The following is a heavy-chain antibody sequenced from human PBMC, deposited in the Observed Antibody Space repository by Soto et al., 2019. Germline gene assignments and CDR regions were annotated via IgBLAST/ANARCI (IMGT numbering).Heavy chain of an antibody. V-gene: IGHV3-23*01. D-gene: IGHD1-7*01. Sequence: EVQLLESGGGLVQPGGSLRLSCDASGFTFTNYAMSWVRQAPGKGLEWVSRISSNGGSTYYADSVKGRFTISRDNSKNKMDLHMNSLRGDDTAVYYCVKVPNWNYVFDYWGQGTLVTVSS. CDR3: VKVPNWNYVFDY. CDR2: ISSNGGST. J-gene: IGHJ4*02. CDR1: GFTFTNYA.